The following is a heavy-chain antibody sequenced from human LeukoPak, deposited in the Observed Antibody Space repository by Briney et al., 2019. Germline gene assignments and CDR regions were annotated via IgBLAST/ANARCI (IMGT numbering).Heavy chain of an antibody. J-gene: IGHJ6*03. CDR1: GYTFTGYY. Sequence: ASVKVSCKASGYTFTGYYMHWVRQAPGQGLEWMGIINPSGGSTSYAQKFQGRVTMTRDTSTSTVYMELSSLRSEDTAVYYCARGMVRGVMDYYYYMDVWGKGTTVTISS. CDR2: INPSGGST. V-gene: IGHV1-46*01. D-gene: IGHD3-10*01. CDR3: ARGMVRGVMDYYYYMDV.